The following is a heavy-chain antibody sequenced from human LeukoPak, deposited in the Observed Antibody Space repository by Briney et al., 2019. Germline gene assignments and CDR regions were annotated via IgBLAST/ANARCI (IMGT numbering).Heavy chain of an antibody. CDR2: IIPIFGTA. CDR3: ARDSVGLELESREDY. Sequence: RSSVKVSCKASGGTFSSYAICWVRQAPGQGLEWMGRIIPIFGTANYAQKLQGRVSITTDESTSTAYMELSSLRSDDQTVYYCARDSVGLELESREDYWGQGTLVTVSS. D-gene: IGHD1-7*01. V-gene: IGHV1-69*05. CDR1: GGTFSSYA. J-gene: IGHJ4*02.